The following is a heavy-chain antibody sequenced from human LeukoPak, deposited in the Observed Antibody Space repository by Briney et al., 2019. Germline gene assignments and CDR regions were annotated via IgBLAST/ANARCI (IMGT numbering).Heavy chain of an antibody. CDR2: IYYSGST. Sequence: PSETLSLTCTVSGGSISSYYWSWIPQPPGKGLEWIGYIYYSGSTNYNPSLKSRVTISVDTSKNQFSLKLSSVTAADTAVYYCARVYYDSSGYPHFDYWGQGTLVTVSS. V-gene: IGHV4-59*01. CDR3: ARVYYDSSGYPHFDY. D-gene: IGHD3-22*01. CDR1: GGSISSYY. J-gene: IGHJ4*02.